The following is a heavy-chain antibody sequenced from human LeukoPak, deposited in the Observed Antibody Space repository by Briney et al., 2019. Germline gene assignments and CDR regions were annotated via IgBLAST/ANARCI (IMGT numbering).Heavy chain of an antibody. CDR3: ARDRSYDY. D-gene: IGHD1-26*01. CDR1: GFTFSSYW. J-gene: IGHJ4*02. Sequence: GGSLRLSCAGSGFTFSSYWMTWVRQAPGKGLEWVANIEEYGSQIYYVDSVKGRFTISRHNSKNTLYLQMNSLRAEDTAVYYCARDRSYDYWGQGTLVTVSS. CDR2: IEEYGSQI. V-gene: IGHV3-7*03.